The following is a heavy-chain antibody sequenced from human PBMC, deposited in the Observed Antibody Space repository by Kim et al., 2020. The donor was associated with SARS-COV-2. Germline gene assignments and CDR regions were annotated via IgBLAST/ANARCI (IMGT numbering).Heavy chain of an antibody. CDR2: IYYSGST. J-gene: IGHJ6*02. Sequence: SETLSLTCTVSGGSISSSSYYWGWIRQPPGKGLEWIGSIYYSGSTYYNPSLKSRVTISVDTSKNQFSLKLSSVTVADTAVYYCARVEEYSGYEHYGMDVWGQGTTVTVSS. V-gene: IGHV4-39*01. CDR1: GGSISSSSYY. D-gene: IGHD5-12*01. CDR3: ARVEEYSGYEHYGMDV.